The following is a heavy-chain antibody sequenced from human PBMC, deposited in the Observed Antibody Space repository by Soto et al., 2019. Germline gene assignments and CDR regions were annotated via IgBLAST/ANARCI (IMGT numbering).Heavy chain of an antibody. J-gene: IGHJ6*02. CDR2: ISGSGGST. V-gene: IGHV3-23*01. D-gene: IGHD6-13*01. CDR3: AKGLVRAIAAAVHYYYYGMDV. CDR1: GFTFSSYA. Sequence: GGSLRLSCAASGFTFSSYAMSWVRQAPGKGLEWVSAISGSGGSTYYADSVKGRFTISRDNSKNTLYLQMNSLRAEDTAVYYCAKGLVRAIAAAVHYYYYGMDVWGQGTTVTVSS.